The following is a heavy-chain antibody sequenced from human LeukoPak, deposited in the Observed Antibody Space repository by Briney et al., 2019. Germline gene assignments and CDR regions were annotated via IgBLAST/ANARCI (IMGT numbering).Heavy chain of an antibody. CDR1: GGSISGSSYY. CDR2: IYYSGST. J-gene: IGHJ5*02. D-gene: IGHD3-10*01. Sequence: PSETLSLTCNVSGGSISGSSYYWGWIRQHPGKGLEWIGYIYYSGSTYYNPSLKSRVTISVDTSKNQFSLKLSSVTAADTAVYYCASLRSLLWFGEPRGWFDPWGQGTLVTVSS. CDR3: ASLRSLLWFGEPRGWFDP. V-gene: IGHV4-31*03.